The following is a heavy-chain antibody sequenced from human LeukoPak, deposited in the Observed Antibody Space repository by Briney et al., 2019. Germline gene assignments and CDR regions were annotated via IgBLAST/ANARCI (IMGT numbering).Heavy chain of an antibody. J-gene: IGHJ4*02. CDR2: IYYSGST. CDR3: ARGGTAYYYSY. V-gene: IGHV4-31*03. Sequence: TSQTLSLTCSVSGGSINRGGYYWSWIRQHPGKGLEWIGYIYYSGSTYYTPSLKSRVTISVDTSKNQFSLKLSSVTAADTAVYFCARGGTAYYYSYWGQGTLVTVSS. CDR1: GGSINRGGYY. D-gene: IGHD3-10*01.